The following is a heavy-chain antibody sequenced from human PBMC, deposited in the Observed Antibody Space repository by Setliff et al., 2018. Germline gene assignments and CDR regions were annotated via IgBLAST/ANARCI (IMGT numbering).Heavy chain of an antibody. J-gene: IGHJ4*02. Sequence: LRLSCAASGFTFSDYYMSWIRQAPGKGLEWVAHISSSGSLIYYPDSVKGRFTISRDNAKNYVYLQMDSLRVEDTAVYYCAKDQCYGGSCYAPMYSLDYWGQGSLVTVSS. D-gene: IGHD2-15*01. CDR3: AKDQCYGGSCYAPMYSLDY. CDR1: GFTFSDYY. V-gene: IGHV3-11*04. CDR2: ISSSGSLI.